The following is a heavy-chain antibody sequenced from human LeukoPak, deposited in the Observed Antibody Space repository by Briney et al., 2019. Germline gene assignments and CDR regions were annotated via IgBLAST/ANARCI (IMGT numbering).Heavy chain of an antibody. V-gene: IGHV1-24*01. J-gene: IGHJ4*02. CDR3: ASLHIRNYYFDY. CDR2: FDPEDGET. D-gene: IGHD1-7*01. CDR1: GYTLTELS. Sequence: GASVTVSCKVSGYTLTELSMHWVRQAPGKGLEWMGGFDPEDGETIYAQKFQGRVTMTEDTSTDTAYMELSSLRSEDTAVYYCASLHIRNYYFDYWGQGTLVTVSS.